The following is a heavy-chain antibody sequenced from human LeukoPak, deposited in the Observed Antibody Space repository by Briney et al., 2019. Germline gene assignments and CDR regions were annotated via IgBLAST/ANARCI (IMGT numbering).Heavy chain of an antibody. J-gene: IGHJ5*02. Sequence: ASVKVSCKASGYTFTGYYMHWVRQAPGQGLEWMGIINTSGGSATYAQKFQGRVTMTRDTSTSTVYMELSSLRSEDTAVYYCARGLGSGSYYGSWGQGTLVTVSS. D-gene: IGHD3-10*01. CDR1: GYTFTGYY. CDR3: ARGLGSGSYYGS. CDR2: INTSGGSA. V-gene: IGHV1-46*01.